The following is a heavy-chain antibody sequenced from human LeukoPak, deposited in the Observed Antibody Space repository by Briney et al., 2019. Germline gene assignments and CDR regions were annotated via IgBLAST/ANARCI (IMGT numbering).Heavy chain of an antibody. CDR2: MNPNSGHT. CDR3: ARSIVGVRKRNDY. D-gene: IGHD1-26*01. Sequence: ASVKVSCTASGYTFTSYDIIWVRQASGQGLEWMGWMNPNSGHTGYAQKFQGRVTMTRTTSISTAYMELTSLTSEDSAVYYCARSIVGVRKRNDYWGQGTLVTVSS. V-gene: IGHV1-8*01. J-gene: IGHJ4*02. CDR1: GYTFTSYD.